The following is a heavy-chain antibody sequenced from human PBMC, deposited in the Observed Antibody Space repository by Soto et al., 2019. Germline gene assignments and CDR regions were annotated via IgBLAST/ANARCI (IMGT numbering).Heavy chain of an antibody. CDR1: GFNFSSYA. CDR2: ISYDGSNK. V-gene: IGHV3-30-3*01. Sequence: GGSLRVSCAASGFNFSSYARHWVRQSPGKGLEWVAVISYDGSNKYYADSVKGRFTISRDNSKNTLYLQMNSLRAEDTAVYYCARDPGTDAFDIRGQGTMVTVSS. J-gene: IGHJ3*02. CDR3: ARDPGTDAFDI.